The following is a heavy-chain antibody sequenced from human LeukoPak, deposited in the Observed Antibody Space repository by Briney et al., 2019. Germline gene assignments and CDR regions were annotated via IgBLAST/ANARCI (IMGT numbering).Heavy chain of an antibody. Sequence: SVKVSCKASGGTFSSYAISWVRQAPGRGLEWMGGIIPIFGTANYAQKFQGRVTITADESTSTAYMELSSLRSEDTAVYYCASGGVVVPAAMRDLYYYGMDVWGQGTTVTVSS. CDR2: IIPIFGTA. CDR1: GGTFSSYA. CDR3: ASGGVVVPAAMRDLYYYGMDV. V-gene: IGHV1-69*13. D-gene: IGHD2-2*01. J-gene: IGHJ6*02.